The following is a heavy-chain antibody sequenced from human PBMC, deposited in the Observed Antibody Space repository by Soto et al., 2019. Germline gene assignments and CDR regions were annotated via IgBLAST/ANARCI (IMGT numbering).Heavy chain of an antibody. V-gene: IGHV1-18*01. CDR3: ARMATFGSLNWFDP. J-gene: IGHJ5*02. CDR2: ISGYNVDT. CDR1: GYTFTSYC. D-gene: IGHD3-16*01. Sequence: ASVKVSCKASGYTFTSYCISWVRQAPGQGREWMAWISGYNVDTNYAQKLQGRVTVTRDASIATAYMELSSLRSDDTAIYYCARMATFGSLNWFDPWGQGTLVTVSS.